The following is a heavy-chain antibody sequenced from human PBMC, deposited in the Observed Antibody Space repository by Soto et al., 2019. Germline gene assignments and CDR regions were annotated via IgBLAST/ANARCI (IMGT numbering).Heavy chain of an antibody. Sequence: LGVPLTDSRQGAGYSFTSYWPYWVRQMPGKGLEWMGRIDPSDSYTNYSPSFQGHVTISADKSISTAYLQWSSLKASDTAMYYCARLQYSAADGGPRMDVWGQGTTVTVSS. CDR3: ARLQYSAADGGPRMDV. V-gene: IGHV5-10-1*01. J-gene: IGHJ6*02. D-gene: IGHD6-13*01. CDR1: GYSFTSYW. CDR2: IDPSDSYT.